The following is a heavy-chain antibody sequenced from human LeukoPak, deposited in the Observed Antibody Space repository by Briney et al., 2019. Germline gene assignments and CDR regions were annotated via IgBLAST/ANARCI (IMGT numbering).Heavy chain of an antibody. CDR2: IKSKTDGGTT. Sequence: GGSLSLSCAASGFTFSNAWMSWVRQAPGKGLEWVGRIKSKTDGGTTDYAAPVKGRFTISRDDSKNTLYLQMNSLKTEDTAVYYCTTYYCSSTSCYQAFGMDVWGQGTTVTVSS. V-gene: IGHV3-15*01. J-gene: IGHJ6*02. CDR3: TTYYCSSTSCYQAFGMDV. D-gene: IGHD2-2*01. CDR1: GFTFSNAW.